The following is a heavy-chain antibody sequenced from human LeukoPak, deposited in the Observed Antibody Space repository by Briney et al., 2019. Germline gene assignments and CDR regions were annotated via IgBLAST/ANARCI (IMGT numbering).Heavy chain of an antibody. CDR3: AKDSSNLYYDSSGYLHY. V-gene: IGHV3-23*01. J-gene: IGHJ4*02. CDR1: GFTFSSYA. D-gene: IGHD3-22*01. CDR2: ISGSGGST. Sequence: PGGSLRLSCAASGFTFSSYAMSWVRQAPGKGREWVSAISGSGGSTYYADSVKGRFTISRDNSKNTLYLQMNSLRAEDTAVYYCAKDSSNLYYDSSGYLHYWGQGTLVTVSS.